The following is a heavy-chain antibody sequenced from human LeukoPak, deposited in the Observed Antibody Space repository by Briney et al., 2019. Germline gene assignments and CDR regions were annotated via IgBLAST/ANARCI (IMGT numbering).Heavy chain of an antibody. J-gene: IGHJ4*02. CDR2: INHSGST. Sequence: KPSETLSLTCAVYGGSFSGYYWSWIRQPPGKGLEWIGEINHSGSTNYNPSLKSRVTISVDTSKNQFSLKLSSVTAADTAVYYCARDTSPGITGTYWGQGTLVTVSS. CDR3: ARDTSPGITGTY. CDR1: GGSFSGYY. D-gene: IGHD1-20*01. V-gene: IGHV4-34*01.